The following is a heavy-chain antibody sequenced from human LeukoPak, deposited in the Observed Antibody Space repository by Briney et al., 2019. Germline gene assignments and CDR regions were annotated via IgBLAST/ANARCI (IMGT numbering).Heavy chain of an antibody. V-gene: IGHV4-59*12. Sequence: SETLSLTCTVSSGSFRTYYWSWIRQPPGKGLEWIGYIFYNEGTSYNPSLKSRVTISVDTSKNQFSLKLSSVTAADTAVYYCARVGPDIAVAGTGFDYWGQGTLVTVSS. J-gene: IGHJ4*02. CDR2: IFYNEGT. CDR1: SGSFRTYY. D-gene: IGHD6-19*01. CDR3: ARVGPDIAVAGTGFDY.